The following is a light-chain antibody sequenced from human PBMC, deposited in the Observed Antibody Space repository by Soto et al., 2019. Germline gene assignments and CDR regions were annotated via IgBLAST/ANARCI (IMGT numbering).Light chain of an antibody. CDR2: EVS. CDR1: SSDVGGYNY. Sequence: QSALTQPASVSGSPGQSITISCTGTSSDVGGYNYVSWYQQHPGKAPKLMIYEVSNRPSGVSNRFSGSKSGNTASLTISGLQADAEADYYCSSYTSSSTPVFGTGTKVTVL. V-gene: IGLV2-14*01. CDR3: SSYTSSSTPV. J-gene: IGLJ1*01.